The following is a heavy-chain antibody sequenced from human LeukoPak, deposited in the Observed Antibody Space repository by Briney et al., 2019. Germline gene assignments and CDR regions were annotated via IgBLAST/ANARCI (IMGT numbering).Heavy chain of an antibody. J-gene: IGHJ4*02. D-gene: IGHD6-19*01. V-gene: IGHV4-59*01. CDR3: ARVFVGIAVAGYYFDY. Sequence: SETLSLTCTVSGGSISSYYWSWIRQPPGKGLEWIGYIYYSGSTNYNPSLKSRVTISVDTSKNQFSLKLSSVTAADTAVYYCARVFVGIAVAGYYFDYWGQGTLVTVSS. CDR1: GGSISSYY. CDR2: IYYSGST.